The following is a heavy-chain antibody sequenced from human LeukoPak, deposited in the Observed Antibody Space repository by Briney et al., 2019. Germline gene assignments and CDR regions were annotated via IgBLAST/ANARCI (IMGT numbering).Heavy chain of an antibody. V-gene: IGHV3-23*01. CDR2: INSGEST. Sequence: GGSLRPSSAASGFTFSSYAMTWVRQAPGKGLEWVSGINSGESTYYADSVKGRFTISRDNSKNTLDLQMNSLRAEDTAVYYCVRDCSAGIWGQGTLVTVSS. D-gene: IGHD1-1*01. J-gene: IGHJ4*02. CDR3: VRDCSAGI. CDR1: GFTFSSYA.